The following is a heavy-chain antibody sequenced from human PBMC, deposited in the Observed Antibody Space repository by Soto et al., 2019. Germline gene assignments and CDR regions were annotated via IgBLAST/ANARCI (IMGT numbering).Heavy chain of an antibody. J-gene: IGHJ6*03. CDR3: AKASRSGIAVYYYMDV. CDR1: GFTFDDYA. D-gene: IGHD6-19*01. CDR2: ISWNSGSI. Sequence: GGSLRLSCAASGFTFDDYAMHWVRQAPGKGLEWVSGISWNSGSIGYADSVKGRFTISRDNAKNSLYLQMNSLRAEDTALYYCAKASRSGIAVYYYMDVWGKGTTVTVSS. V-gene: IGHV3-9*01.